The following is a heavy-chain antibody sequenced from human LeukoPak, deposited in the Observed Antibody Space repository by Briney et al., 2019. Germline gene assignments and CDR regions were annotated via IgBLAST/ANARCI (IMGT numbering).Heavy chain of an antibody. J-gene: IGHJ4*02. CDR2: IDPASGIT. CDR1: GYIFSDYW. CDR3: ARVGAPGGLRPYHYYY. D-gene: IGHD3-16*01. Sequence: ASVKVSRKASGYIFSDYWIHWVRQAPGRGLECLGWIDPASGITNQPQKFQGRITVTRDTSASTVYMDLTGLTTDDTALYYCARVGAPGGLRPYHYYYWGQGTLVTVSS. V-gene: IGHV1-2*02.